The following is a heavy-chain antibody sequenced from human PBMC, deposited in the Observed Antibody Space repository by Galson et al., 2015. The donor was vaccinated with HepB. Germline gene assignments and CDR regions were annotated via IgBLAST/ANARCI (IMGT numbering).Heavy chain of an antibody. J-gene: IGHJ4*02. CDR3: VRGPNYGDRADYFDN. V-gene: IGHV3-7*03. CDR1: GFTFSQNW. Sequence: SLRLSCAASGFTFSQNWMSWVRQAPGKGLEWVANIKKDGSVKDSVDSVKGRFTISRDNAKNSLYLQMNSLRTEDTAVYYCVRGPNYGDRADYFDNWGQGTLVTVSS. CDR2: IKKDGSVK. D-gene: IGHD2-21*01.